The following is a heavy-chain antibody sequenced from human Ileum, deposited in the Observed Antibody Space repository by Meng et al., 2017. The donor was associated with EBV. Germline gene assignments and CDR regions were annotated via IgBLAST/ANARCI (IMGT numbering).Heavy chain of an antibody. Sequence: QVQLVQSGSGGKEPGASVKVSCKASVYTFTSHGIQWVRQAPGQRLEWMGWINAGDGRSKLSQRFQGRVAVSRDTSATTAYMDLYSLTSEDTAVYYCARTDCSGDCWRIDYWGQGTLVTVSS. D-gene: IGHD2-21*01. J-gene: IGHJ4*02. CDR1: VYTFTSHG. CDR2: INAGDGRS. V-gene: IGHV1-3*01. CDR3: ARTDCSGDCWRIDY.